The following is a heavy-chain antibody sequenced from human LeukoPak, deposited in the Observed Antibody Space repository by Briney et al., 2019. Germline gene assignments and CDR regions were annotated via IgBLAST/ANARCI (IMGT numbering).Heavy chain of an antibody. CDR2: IYSGGST. V-gene: IGHV3-53*01. J-gene: IGHJ4*02. CDR3: ARDLGYSYGYVY. Sequence: GGSLRLSCAASGFTVSSNYMSWVRQAPGKGLEWVSVIYSGGSTYYADSVKGRFTISRDNSKNTLYLQMNSPRAEDTAVYYCARDLGYSYGYVYWGQGTLVTVSS. CDR1: GFTVSSNY. D-gene: IGHD5-18*01.